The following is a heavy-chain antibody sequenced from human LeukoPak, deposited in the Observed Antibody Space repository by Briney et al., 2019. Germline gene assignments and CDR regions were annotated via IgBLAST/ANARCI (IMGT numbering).Heavy chain of an antibody. J-gene: IGHJ4*02. V-gene: IGHV3-30*18. CDR1: GFTFTNYG. CDR3: AKPNFIAVAGTFAPDFDY. D-gene: IGHD6-19*01. Sequence: QPGGSLRLSCAASGFTFTNYGMHWVRQAPGKGLEWVAVISYDGSNKYYADSVKGRFTISRDNSKNTLYLQMNSLRAEDTAVYYCAKPNFIAVAGTFAPDFDYWGQGTLVTVSS. CDR2: ISYDGSNK.